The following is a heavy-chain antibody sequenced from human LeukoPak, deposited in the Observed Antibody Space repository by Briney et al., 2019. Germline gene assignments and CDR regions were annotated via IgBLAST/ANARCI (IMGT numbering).Heavy chain of an antibody. D-gene: IGHD3-10*01. V-gene: IGHV4-59*01. CDR1: GGSISSYY. CDR3: ARGVWFGELFTSYYFDY. Sequence: SETLSLTCTVSGGSISSYYWSWIRQPPGKGLEWIGYIYYSGSTNYNPSLKSRVTISVDTSKNQSSLKLSSVTAADTAVYYCARGVWFGELFTSYYFDYWGQGTLVTVSS. J-gene: IGHJ4*02. CDR2: IYYSGST.